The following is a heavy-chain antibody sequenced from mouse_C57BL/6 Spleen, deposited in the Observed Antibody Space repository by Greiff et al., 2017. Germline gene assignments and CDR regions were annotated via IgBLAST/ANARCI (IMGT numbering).Heavy chain of an antibody. CDR2: ISSGGSYT. V-gene: IGHV5-6*01. CDR1: GFTFSSYG. Sequence: EVQLVESGGDLVKPGGSLKLSCAASGFTFSSYGMSWVRQTPDKRLEWVATISSGGSYTYYPDSVKGRFTISRDNAKNTLYLQMSSLKSEDTAMYYCASSDSSGYPWFAYWGQGTLVTVSA. D-gene: IGHD3-2*02. J-gene: IGHJ3*01. CDR3: ASSDSSGYPWFAY.